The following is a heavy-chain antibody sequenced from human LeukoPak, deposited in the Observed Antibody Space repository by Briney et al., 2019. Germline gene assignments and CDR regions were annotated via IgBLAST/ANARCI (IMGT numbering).Heavy chain of an antibody. V-gene: IGHV3-30-3*01. CDR3: ARERVGAGAFDI. CDR2: ISYDGSNK. D-gene: IGHD1-26*01. J-gene: IGHJ3*02. Sequence: GGSLRLSCAASGFTFSSYAMHWVRQAPGKGLEWVVVISYDGSNKYYADSVKGRFTISRDNSKNTLYLQMNSLRAEDTAVYYCARERVGAGAFDIWGQGTMVTVSS. CDR1: GFTFSSYA.